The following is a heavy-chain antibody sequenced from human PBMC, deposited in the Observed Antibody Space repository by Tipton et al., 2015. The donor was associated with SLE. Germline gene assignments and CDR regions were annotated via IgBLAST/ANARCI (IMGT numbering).Heavy chain of an antibody. CDR3: AGLARHLGDYREY. J-gene: IGHJ4*02. Sequence: QSGPEVRKPGASVKVSCKASERIFTSYYIHWVRQAPGQGLEWMGTINPSGGSATYAQKLQGRLTLARDTSTSTVYMELSSLRSEDTAVYYCAGLARHLGDYREYWGQGTLVTVSS. CDR1: ERIFTSYY. D-gene: IGHD4-17*01. V-gene: IGHV1-46*01. CDR2: INPSGGSA.